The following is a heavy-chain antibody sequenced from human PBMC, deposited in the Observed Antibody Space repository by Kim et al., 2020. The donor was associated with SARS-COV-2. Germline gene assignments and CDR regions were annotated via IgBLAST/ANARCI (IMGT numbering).Heavy chain of an antibody. J-gene: IGHJ6*02. Sequence: GESLKISCKGSGYSFTSYWIGWVRQMPGKGLEWMGIIYPGDSDTRYSPSFQGQVPISADKSISTAYLQWSSLKASDTAMYYCARRNGYSSGWTLNYYYGMDVWGQGTTVTVSS. CDR3: ARRNGYSSGWTLNYYYGMDV. D-gene: IGHD6-19*01. CDR1: GYSFTSYW. V-gene: IGHV5-51*01. CDR2: IYPGDSDT.